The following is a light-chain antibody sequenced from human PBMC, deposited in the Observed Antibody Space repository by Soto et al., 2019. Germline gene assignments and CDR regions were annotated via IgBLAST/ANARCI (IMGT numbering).Light chain of an antibody. CDR2: TAS. V-gene: IGKV1-17*01. Sequence: DIQMTQSPSSLSASVGDRVTITCRASQGIRNDVGWYQQKPGKAPKRLIFTASNLESGVPSRFSGSGSGTEFTLTISSLQPDDFAVYYCQQRSNWPPITFGQGTRREIK. CDR3: QQRSNWPPIT. J-gene: IGKJ5*01. CDR1: QGIRND.